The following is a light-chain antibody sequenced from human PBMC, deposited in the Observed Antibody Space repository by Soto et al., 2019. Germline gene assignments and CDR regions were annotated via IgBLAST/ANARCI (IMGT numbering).Light chain of an antibody. CDR1: QSVSSSY. V-gene: IGKV3-20*01. J-gene: IGKJ1*01. CDR2: VAS. CDR3: QQYGSSPT. Sequence: EIVLTQSPGTLSLSPGERATLSCRASQSVSSSYLAWYQQKPGQAPRLLIYVASSRATGIPDRFSGSGSGTDFTLTISRLEPEDFAVYYCQQYGSSPTFGHGTKVDIK.